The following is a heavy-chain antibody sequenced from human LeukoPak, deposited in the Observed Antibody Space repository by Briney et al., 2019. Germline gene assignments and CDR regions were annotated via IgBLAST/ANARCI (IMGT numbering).Heavy chain of an antibody. CDR1: GGSFSGYY. CDR3: ARDVGYCSSTSCYAGILDY. J-gene: IGHJ4*02. D-gene: IGHD2-2*01. CDR2: IYDSGST. V-gene: IGHV4-34*01. Sequence: SETLSLTCAVYGGSFSGYYWSWIRPPPGKGLEWIGEIYDSGSTTYNPSLKSRVTISVDTSKSQFSLKLSSVTAADTAVYYCARDVGYCSSTSCYAGILDYWGQGTLVTVSS.